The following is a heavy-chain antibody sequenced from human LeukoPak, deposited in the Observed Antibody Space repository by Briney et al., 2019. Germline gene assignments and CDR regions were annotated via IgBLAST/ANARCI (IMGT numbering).Heavy chain of an antibody. V-gene: IGHV3-23*01. CDR2: ISGSGGST. J-gene: IGHJ1*01. CDR3: AKRPLIAAAGTAEYFQH. D-gene: IGHD6-13*01. Sequence: PGGSLRLSCSASGFTFSSYAMSWVRQAPGKGLEWVSAISGSGGSTYYADSVKGRFTISRDNSKNTLDLQMNSLRAEDTAVYYSAKRPLIAAAGTAEYFQHWGQGTLVTVSS. CDR1: GFTFSSYA.